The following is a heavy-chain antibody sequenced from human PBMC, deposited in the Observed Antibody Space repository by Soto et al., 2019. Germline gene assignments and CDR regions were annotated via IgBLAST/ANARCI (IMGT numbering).Heavy chain of an antibody. J-gene: IGHJ4*02. CDR1: GFTFSSYW. D-gene: IGHD3-10*01. V-gene: IGHV3-7*01. CDR2: IKQDGSEK. CDR3: ARGLRDKYYYGSGSYFSY. Sequence: EVQLVESGGGLVQPGGSLRLSCAASGFTFSSYWMSWVRQAPGKGLEWVANIKQDGSEKYYVDSVKGRFTISRDNAKNSLYLQMNSLRAEDTAVYYCARGLRDKYYYGSGSYFSYWGQGTLVTVSS.